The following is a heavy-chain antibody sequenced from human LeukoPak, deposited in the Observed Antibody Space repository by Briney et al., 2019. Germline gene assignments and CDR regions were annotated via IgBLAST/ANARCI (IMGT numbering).Heavy chain of an antibody. V-gene: IGHV4-4*09. D-gene: IGHD3-10*01. CDR2: IYSSGIT. J-gene: IGHJ5*02. CDR3: ARHHYYDFRSYNWFYP. Sequence: SETLSLTCTVSGGSISNYYWNWIRQSPGKGLEWIGNIYSSGITDYNPSLKSRVTISIDTSKNQFSLRLTSVTAADTAIYYCARHHYYDFRSYNWFYPWGQGTLVTVSS. CDR1: GGSISNYY.